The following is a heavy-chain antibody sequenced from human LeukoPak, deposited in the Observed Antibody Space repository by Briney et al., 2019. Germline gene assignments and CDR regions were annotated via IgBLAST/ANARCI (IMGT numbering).Heavy chain of an antibody. CDR1: GFTFADYA. V-gene: IGHV3-9*01. Sequence: PGGSLRLSCAASGFTFADYAMHLVRQAPGKGLEWVSGISWRSDSVDYAESVKGRFTISRDNAKNSLYLQMNSLRADDTALYYCAKDWSYGGNSWKYFGSWGQGILVTVSS. J-gene: IGHJ4*02. CDR3: AKDWSYGGNSWKYFGS. D-gene: IGHD4-23*01. CDR2: ISWRSDSV.